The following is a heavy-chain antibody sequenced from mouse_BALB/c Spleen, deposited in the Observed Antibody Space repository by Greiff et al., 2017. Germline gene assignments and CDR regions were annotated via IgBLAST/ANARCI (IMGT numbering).Heavy chain of an antibody. V-gene: IGHV5-6*02. D-gene: IGHD3-2*01. Sequence: DVKLVESGGDLVKPGGSLKLSCAASGFTFSSYGMSWVRQTPDKRLEWVATISSGGSYTYYPDSVKGRFTISRDNAKNTLYLQMSSLKSEDTAMYYCARHDSSGYYFDYWGQGTTLTVSS. J-gene: IGHJ2*01. CDR3: ARHDSSGYYFDY. CDR2: ISSGGSYT. CDR1: GFTFSSYG.